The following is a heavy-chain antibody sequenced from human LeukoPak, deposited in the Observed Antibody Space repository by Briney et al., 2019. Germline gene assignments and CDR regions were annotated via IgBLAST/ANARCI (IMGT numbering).Heavy chain of an antibody. Sequence: GASVKVSCKASGYTFTSYGISWVRQAPGQGLEWMGWISAYNGNTNYAQKLQGRVTMTTDTSTSTAYMELRSLRSEDTAVYYCARGPYRGTIFGVVIGPFDYWGQGTLVTVSS. CDR3: ARGPYRGTIFGVVIGPFDY. CDR2: ISAYNGNT. V-gene: IGHV1-18*01. D-gene: IGHD3-3*01. CDR1: GYTFTSYG. J-gene: IGHJ4*02.